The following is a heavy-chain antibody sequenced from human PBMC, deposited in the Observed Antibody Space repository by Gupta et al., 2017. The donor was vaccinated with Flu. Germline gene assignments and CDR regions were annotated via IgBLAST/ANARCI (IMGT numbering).Heavy chain of an antibody. Sequence: CTVSGGSISGFYWSWIRQSPGKGLEWIGWLCSRGSTNYNPSLKSRATISLGTSQNQFSLKLTSVTAADTAVDYCEIEDVQLLWFSYWGQGHLVIGSS. CDR1: GGSISGFY. V-gene: IGHV4-59*01. J-gene: IGHJ4*02. D-gene: IGHD2-2*01. CDR2: LCSRGST. CDR3: EIEDVQLLWFSY.